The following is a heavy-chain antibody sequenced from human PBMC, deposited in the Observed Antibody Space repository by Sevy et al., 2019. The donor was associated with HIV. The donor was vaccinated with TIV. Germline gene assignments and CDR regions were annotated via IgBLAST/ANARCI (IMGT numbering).Heavy chain of an antibody. V-gene: IGHV1-2*02. CDR1: GYTFTGYY. CDR2: INPNSGGT. J-gene: IGHJ6*02. Sequence: ASVKVSCKASGYTFTGYYMHWVRQAPGQGLEWMGWINPNSGGTNYAQKFQGRVTMTRDTSFSTAYMELMRLRSDDTAVYYCARDKNYYGSGSFYYYYGMDVWGQGTTVTVSS. CDR3: ARDKNYYGSGSFYYYYGMDV. D-gene: IGHD3-10*01.